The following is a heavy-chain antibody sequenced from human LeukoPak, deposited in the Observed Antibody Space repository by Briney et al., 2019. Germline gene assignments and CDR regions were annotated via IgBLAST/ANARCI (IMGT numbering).Heavy chain of an antibody. Sequence: ASVTLSCKASGYTFTMYYIHWVRQAPGQGLEWMGKINPSGSSTGYAQKFQGRVTMTRDTSTNIVYMGLSSLRSEDTAVYYCAGEEEGGTFDYWGQGTLVTVSS. D-gene: IGHD1-1*01. J-gene: IGHJ4*02. CDR3: AGEEEGGTFDY. CDR1: GYTFTMYY. V-gene: IGHV1-46*01. CDR2: INPSGSST.